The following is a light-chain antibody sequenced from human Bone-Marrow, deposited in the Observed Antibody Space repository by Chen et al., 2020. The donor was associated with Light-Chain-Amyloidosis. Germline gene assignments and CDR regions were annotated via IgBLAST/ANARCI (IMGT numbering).Light chain of an antibody. J-gene: IGKJ2*01. Sequence: IVLTQSPATLSLSPGERAALDCRASQRISKFLSWYQHKPGQAPRLLIYDSSIRATCIPARVSGSGSGTDFTLTINSLEREDFAVYYCQERTNWPLYTFGQGTKLEI. CDR1: QRISKF. CDR2: DSS. V-gene: IGKV3-11*01. CDR3: QERTNWPLYT.